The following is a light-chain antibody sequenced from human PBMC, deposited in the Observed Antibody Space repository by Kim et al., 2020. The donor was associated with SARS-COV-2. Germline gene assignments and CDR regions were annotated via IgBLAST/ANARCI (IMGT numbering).Light chain of an antibody. V-gene: IGLV10-54*02. J-gene: IGLJ3*02. CDR3: SALDSSLPWV. CDR2: RNN. CDR1: SNIVGNQG. Sequence: QAGLTQPPSVSKGLRQTATLTCTGNSNIVGNQGAAWLQQHQGHPPKLLSYRNNNRPSGISERFSASRSGNTASLTITGLQPEDEADYYCSALDSSLPWVLGGGTQRTVL.